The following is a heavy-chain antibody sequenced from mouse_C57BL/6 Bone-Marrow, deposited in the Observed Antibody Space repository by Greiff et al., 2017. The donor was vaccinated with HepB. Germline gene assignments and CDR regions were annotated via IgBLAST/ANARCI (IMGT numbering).Heavy chain of an antibody. Sequence: EVKVVESGGGLVQPGGSLSLSCAASGFTFTDYYMSWVRQPPGKALEWLGFIRNKANGYTTEYSASVKGRFTISRDNSQSILYLQMNALRAEDSATYYCARVITTDYFDYWGQGTTLTVSS. J-gene: IGHJ2*01. V-gene: IGHV7-3*01. CDR3: ARVITTDYFDY. D-gene: IGHD1-1*01. CDR1: GFTFTDYY. CDR2: IRNKANGYTT.